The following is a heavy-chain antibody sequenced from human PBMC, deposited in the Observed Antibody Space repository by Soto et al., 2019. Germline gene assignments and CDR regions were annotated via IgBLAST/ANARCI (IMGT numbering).Heavy chain of an antibody. CDR2: IKEDGSEK. D-gene: IGHD6-19*01. J-gene: IGHJ4*02. V-gene: IGHV3-7*01. CDR3: ARGGSQWHDY. Sequence: GGSLRLSCVASGFTFTNYWMNWVRQAPGKGLEWVANIKEDGSEKYYVDSVKGRFTISRDNAQKSLYLQMNSLRAEDTAVYYCARGGSQWHDYWGQGTLVTVSS. CDR1: GFTFTNYW.